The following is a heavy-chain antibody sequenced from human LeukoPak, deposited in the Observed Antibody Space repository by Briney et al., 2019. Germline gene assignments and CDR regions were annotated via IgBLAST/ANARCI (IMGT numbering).Heavy chain of an antibody. CDR2: ISGSGGST. D-gene: IGHD2-15*01. J-gene: IGHJ4*02. V-gene: IGHV3-23*01. Sequence: TGGSLRLSCAASGFTFSSYGMSWVRQAPGKGLEWVSAISGSGGSTYYADSVKGRFTISRDNSKNTLYLQMNSLRAEDTAVYYCAKIETYSGNYFDYWGQGTLVTVSS. CDR1: GFTFSSYG. CDR3: AKIETYSGNYFDY.